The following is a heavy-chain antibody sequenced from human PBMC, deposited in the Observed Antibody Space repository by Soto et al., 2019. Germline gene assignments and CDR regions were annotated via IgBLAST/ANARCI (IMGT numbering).Heavy chain of an antibody. Sequence: SVKVSCKASGGTFGSYAISWVRQAPGQGLEWMGGIIPIFGTANYAQKFQGRVTITADESTSTAYMELSSLRSEDTAVYYCATGEGGYDSGGHYAFDIWGQGTMVTVSS. CDR3: ATGEGGYDSGGHYAFDI. D-gene: IGHD5-12*01. V-gene: IGHV1-69*13. CDR2: IIPIFGTA. CDR1: GGTFGSYA. J-gene: IGHJ3*02.